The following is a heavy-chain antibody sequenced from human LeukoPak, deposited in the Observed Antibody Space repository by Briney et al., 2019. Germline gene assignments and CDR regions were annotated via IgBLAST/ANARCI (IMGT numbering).Heavy chain of an antibody. CDR3: ASRFDGSGSFVY. J-gene: IGHJ4*02. V-gene: IGHV4-4*02. CDR2: IYHSGST. Sequence: LSETLSLTCAVSGDSISSSKWWSWVRQPPGKGLEWIGEIYHSGSTTYNPSLKSRVTISVDKSKNQFSLRLTSVTAADTAVYYCASRFDGSGSFVYWGQGTLVTVSS. D-gene: IGHD3-10*01. CDR1: GDSISSSKW.